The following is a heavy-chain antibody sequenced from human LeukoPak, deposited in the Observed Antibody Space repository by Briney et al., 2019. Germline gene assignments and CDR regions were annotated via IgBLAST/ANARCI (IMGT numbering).Heavy chain of an antibody. CDR1: GGSISSSSYY. Sequence: NPSETLSLTCTVSGGSISSSSYYWGWIRQPPGKGLEWIGSIYYSGSTYYNPSLKSRVTISVDTSKNQFSLKLSSVTAADTAVYYCARGVADSSGYYGEDFWGQGTLVPVSS. J-gene: IGHJ4*02. D-gene: IGHD3-22*01. CDR2: IYYSGST. V-gene: IGHV4-39*07. CDR3: ARGVADSSGYYGEDF.